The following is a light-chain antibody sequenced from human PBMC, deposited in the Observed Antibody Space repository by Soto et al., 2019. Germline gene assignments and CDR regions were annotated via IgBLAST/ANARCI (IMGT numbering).Light chain of an antibody. CDR2: DVS. J-gene: IGLJ1*01. CDR1: SSDVGGYNC. Sequence: QSALTQPASVSGSPGQSITISCTGTSSDVGGYNCVSWYQQHPGKAPKLMIYDVSNRPSGVSNRFSGSKSGNTASLTISGLQAEDEADYYCSSYTSSSTFFGTGTKVTVL. V-gene: IGLV2-14*01. CDR3: SSYTSSSTF.